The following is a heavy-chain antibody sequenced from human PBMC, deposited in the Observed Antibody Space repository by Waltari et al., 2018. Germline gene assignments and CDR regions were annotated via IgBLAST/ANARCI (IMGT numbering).Heavy chain of an antibody. V-gene: IGHV4-34*01. D-gene: IGHD2-21*01. J-gene: IGHJ4*02. CDR1: GGSFRGSF. CDR2: IKHSGST. Sequence: QVQLQQWGAGLLTPSETLSLPCAAYGGSFRGSFGGWFRPPPGEGLAGSGEIKHSGSTNYNPSLKSRVTISVDTSKNQFSLKLSSVTAADTAVYYCARGSLLFDYWGQGTLVTVSS. CDR3: ARGSLLFDY.